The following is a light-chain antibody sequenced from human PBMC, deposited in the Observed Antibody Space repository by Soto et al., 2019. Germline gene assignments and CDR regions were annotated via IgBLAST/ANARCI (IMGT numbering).Light chain of an antibody. CDR1: QSISTW. CDR2: KAS. J-gene: IGKJ1*01. V-gene: IGKV1-5*03. CDR3: QQYKSYSRT. Sequence: DIQMTQCPSTLSASVGDIVSITCRASQSISTWLAWYQQKPGKAPKLLIHKASSLESGVPSRFSGSGSGTEFTLTITSLQPDDFATYYCQQYKSYSRTFGQGTKVDIK.